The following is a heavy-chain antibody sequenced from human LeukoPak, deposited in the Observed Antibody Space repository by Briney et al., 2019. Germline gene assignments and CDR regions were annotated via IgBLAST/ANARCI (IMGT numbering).Heavy chain of an antibody. D-gene: IGHD6-19*01. CDR1: DGSITSYY. V-gene: IGHV4-59*01. CDR2: IYYSGST. CDR3: ARDRIYSSGWYSRYFDL. Sequence: PSETLSLTCTVSDGSITSYYWNWLRQPPGKGLEWIGYIYYSGSTNYNPSLKSRVTISVDTSKNQFSLKLTSVTAADTAVYYCARDRIYSSGWYSRYFDLWGRGTLVTVSS. J-gene: IGHJ2*01.